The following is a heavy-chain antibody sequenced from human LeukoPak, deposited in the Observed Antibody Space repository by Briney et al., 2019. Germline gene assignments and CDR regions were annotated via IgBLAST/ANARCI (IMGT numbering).Heavy chain of an antibody. CDR2: IKQDGSEK. CDR1: AFTFSSYW. Sequence: GGSLRLSCAASAFTFSSYWMSWVRQAPGKGLEWAASIKQDGSEKVYVDSVKGRFTISRDNAKNSLYLQMDSLRAEDTAVYYCARGVTTFEYWGQGTLVTVSS. D-gene: IGHD3-22*01. CDR3: ARGVTTFEY. V-gene: IGHV3-7*04. J-gene: IGHJ4*02.